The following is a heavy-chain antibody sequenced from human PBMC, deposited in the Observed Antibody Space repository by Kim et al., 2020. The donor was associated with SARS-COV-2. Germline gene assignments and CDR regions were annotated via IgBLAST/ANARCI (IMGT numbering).Heavy chain of an antibody. CDR3: AREPRSFPPGGYFDY. J-gene: IGHJ4*02. D-gene: IGHD1-26*01. V-gene: IGHV4-31*03. Sequence: SETLSLTCTVSGGSISSGGYYWSWIRQHPGKGLEWIGYIYYSGSTYYNPSLKSRVTISVDTSKNQFSLKLSSVTAADTAVYYCAREPRSFPPGGYFDYWGQGTLVTVSS. CDR2: IYYSGST. CDR1: GGSISSGGYY.